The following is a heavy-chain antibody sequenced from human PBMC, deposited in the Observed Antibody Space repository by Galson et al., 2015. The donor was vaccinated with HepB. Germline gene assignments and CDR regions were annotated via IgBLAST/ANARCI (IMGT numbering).Heavy chain of an antibody. CDR2: VSYDGSNK. CDR3: AQDKRSISARHVSYYYYGMDV. D-gene: IGHD3-10*01. V-gene: IGHV3-30*18. Sequence: SLRLSCAASGFSFSDYSINWVRQAPGKGLEWVAVVSYDGSNKNYADSVKGRFTISKDNSKNTLFLQMKSLRGEDTAVYYCAQDKRSISARHVSYYYYGMDVWGQGTTVTVSS. J-gene: IGHJ6*02. CDR1: GFSFSDYS.